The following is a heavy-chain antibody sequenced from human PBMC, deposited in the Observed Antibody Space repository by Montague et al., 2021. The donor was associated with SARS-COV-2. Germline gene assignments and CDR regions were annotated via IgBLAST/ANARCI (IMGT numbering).Heavy chain of an antibody. CDR3: ARRARWNIVVVVGDRHAFDI. V-gene: IGHV4-39*01. J-gene: IGHJ3*02. Sequence: SKTLSLTCTVSGGSISSSSYYWGWIRQPPGKGLEWIGSIYYTGSPYYNPSLESRATISVDTSKNQFSLNLSSVTAADTAVYYCARRARWNIVVVVGDRHAFDIWGQGTMVTVSS. CDR2: IYYTGSP. CDR1: GGSISSSSYY. D-gene: IGHD2-15*01.